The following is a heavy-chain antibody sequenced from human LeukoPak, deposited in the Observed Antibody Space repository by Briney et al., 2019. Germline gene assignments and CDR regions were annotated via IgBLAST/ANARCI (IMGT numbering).Heavy chain of an antibody. Sequence: GGSLRLSCAASGFTFSDYYMSWIRQAPGKGLEWVSYISSSGSTIYYADSVKGRFTISRDNAKNSLYLQMNSLRAEDTAVYYCARDRQWLVLSAFDIWGQGTMVTVSS. CDR2: ISSSGSTI. CDR3: ARDRQWLVLSAFDI. V-gene: IGHV3-11*01. CDR1: GFTFSDYY. J-gene: IGHJ3*02. D-gene: IGHD6-19*01.